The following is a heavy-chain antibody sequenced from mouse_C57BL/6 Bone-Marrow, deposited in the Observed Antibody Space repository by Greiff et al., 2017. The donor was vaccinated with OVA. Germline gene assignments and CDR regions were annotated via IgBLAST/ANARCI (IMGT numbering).Heavy chain of an antibody. J-gene: IGHJ2*01. CDR2: INPYNGGT. Sequence: EVQLVESGPVLVKPGASVKMSCKASGYTFTDYYMNWVKQSHGKSLEWIGVINPYNGGTSYNQKFKGKATLTVDKSSSTAYMELNSLTSEDSAVYYCEGYDDYFDYWGQGTTLTVSS. V-gene: IGHV1-19*01. CDR3: EGYDDYFDY. D-gene: IGHD2-2*01. CDR1: GYTFTDYY.